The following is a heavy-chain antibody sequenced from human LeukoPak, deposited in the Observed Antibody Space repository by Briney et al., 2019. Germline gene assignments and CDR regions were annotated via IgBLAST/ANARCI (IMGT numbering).Heavy chain of an antibody. CDR1: GYTFSIYG. D-gene: IGHD4-23*01. Sequence: ASVKVSCKASGYTFSIYGISWVRQAPGQGREWRGWIRAYMGDTNYTQNFQGRVTMTTDTATSTAYMELRSLRSDDTAVYYCARDVITVVSTSPWRGFDYWGQGTLVIVSS. V-gene: IGHV1-18*01. J-gene: IGHJ4*02. CDR3: ARDVITVVSTSPWRGFDY. CDR2: IRAYMGDT.